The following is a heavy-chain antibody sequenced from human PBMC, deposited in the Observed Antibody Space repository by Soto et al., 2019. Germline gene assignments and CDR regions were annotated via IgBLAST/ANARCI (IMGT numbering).Heavy chain of an antibody. CDR1: GGTFSSYT. CDR2: IIPILGIA. Sequence: SVKVSCKASGGTFSSYTISWVRQAPGRGLEWMGRIIPILGIANYAQKFQGRVTITADKSTSTAYMELSSLRSEDTAVYYCARGGGTLYYYYYMDVWGKGTTVTVSS. V-gene: IGHV1-69*02. J-gene: IGHJ6*03. D-gene: IGHD3-16*01. CDR3: ARGGGTLYYYYYMDV.